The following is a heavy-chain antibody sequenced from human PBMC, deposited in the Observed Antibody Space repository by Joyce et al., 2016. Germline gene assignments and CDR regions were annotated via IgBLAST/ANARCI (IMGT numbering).Heavy chain of an antibody. D-gene: IGHD6-13*01. V-gene: IGHV3-30*03. Sequence: QVQLVESGGGVVQPGRSLSLSCAAAGFTFSNYGMDWVRQAPGKGLDWVAVISYDGSNKYYVDSVKGRFTSSRDNSKNTRYLQMNSLRPEDTAVYYCARALGWDSNSCHDYWGQGTLVTVSS. CDR1: GFTFSNYG. CDR3: ARALGWDSNSCHDY. CDR2: ISYDGSNK. J-gene: IGHJ4*02.